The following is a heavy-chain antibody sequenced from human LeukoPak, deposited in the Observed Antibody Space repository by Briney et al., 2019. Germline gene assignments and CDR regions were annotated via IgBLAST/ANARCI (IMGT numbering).Heavy chain of an antibody. J-gene: IGHJ6*02. CDR1: GGSISSYY. D-gene: IGHD5-24*01. Sequence: SETLSLTCTVSGGSISSYYWSWIRQPPGKGLEWIGYIYYSRSTNYNPSLKSRVTISVDTSKNQFSLKLSSVTAADTAVYYCARGDGYNDYYYYGMDVWGQGTTVTVSS. CDR3: ARGDGYNDYYYYGMDV. V-gene: IGHV4-59*01. CDR2: IYYSRST.